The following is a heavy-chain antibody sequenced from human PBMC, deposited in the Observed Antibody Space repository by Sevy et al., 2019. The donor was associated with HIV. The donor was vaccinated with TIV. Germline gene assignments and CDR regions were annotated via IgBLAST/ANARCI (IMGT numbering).Heavy chain of an antibody. Sequence: SETLSLTCTVSGGSVTSGNYYWTWIRQPPGKGLDWIGYISYSGNTKYNPSLKSRVIISVDTSKTQFSLTLSSVTAADTAVYYCARVREAIYYFGMDVWGQWTTVTVSS. V-gene: IGHV4-61*01. CDR3: ARVREAIYYFGMDV. CDR1: GGSVTSGNYY. CDR2: ISYSGNT. J-gene: IGHJ6*02.